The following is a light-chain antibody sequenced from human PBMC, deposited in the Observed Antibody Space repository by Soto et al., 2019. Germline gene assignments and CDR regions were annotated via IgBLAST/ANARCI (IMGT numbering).Light chain of an antibody. J-gene: IGKJ1*01. CDR2: GAS. CDR3: QQYGSSGT. Sequence: EIVLTQSPGTLSLSPGERATLSCRASQSVSNNFLAWYQQKPGQAPRLLIYGASNRATGIPDRFSGSGSGTAFPLTISRLQPEEFAVYYCQQYGSSGTFGQGTKVEI. V-gene: IGKV3-20*01. CDR1: QSVSNNF.